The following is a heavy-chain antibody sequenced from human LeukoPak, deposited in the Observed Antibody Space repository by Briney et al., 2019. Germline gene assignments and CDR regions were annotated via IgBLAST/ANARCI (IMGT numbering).Heavy chain of an antibody. V-gene: IGHV3-20*04. J-gene: IGHJ6*04. CDR1: GFTFDDYG. CDR2: INWNGGST. Sequence: LAGGSLRLSCAASGFTFDDYGMSWVRQAPGKGLEWVSGINWNGGSTGYADSVKGRFTISRDNAKNSLYLQMNSLRAEDTALYYCARIVDFWSTPDVWGKGTTVTVSS. D-gene: IGHD3-3*01. CDR3: ARIVDFWSTPDV.